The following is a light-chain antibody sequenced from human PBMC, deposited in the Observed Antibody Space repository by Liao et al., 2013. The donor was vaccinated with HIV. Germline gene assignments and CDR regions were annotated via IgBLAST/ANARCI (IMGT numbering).Light chain of an antibody. CDR3: QAWDSSPGV. CDR1: KLGDKY. J-gene: IGLJ3*02. V-gene: IGLV3-1*01. Sequence: SYELTQPPSMSVSPGQTANITCSGDKLGDKYVCWYQKKPGQSPVLIIYQDTMRPSGIPERFSGSTSGNTATLTISGTRATDEADYYCQAWDSSPGVFDGGTKLTVL. CDR2: QDT.